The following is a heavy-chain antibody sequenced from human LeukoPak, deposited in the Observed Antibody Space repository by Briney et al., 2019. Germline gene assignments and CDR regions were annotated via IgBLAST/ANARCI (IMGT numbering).Heavy chain of an antibody. CDR2: INHSGST. J-gene: IGHJ4*02. Sequence: SETLSLTCAVYGGSFSGYYWSWIRQPPGKGLEWIGEINHSGSTNYNPSLKSRVTISVDTSKNQFPLKLSSVTAADTAVYDCAREDSSSSQPFDYWGQGTLVTVSS. CDR1: GGSFSGYY. V-gene: IGHV4-34*01. D-gene: IGHD6-6*01. CDR3: AREDSSSSQPFDY.